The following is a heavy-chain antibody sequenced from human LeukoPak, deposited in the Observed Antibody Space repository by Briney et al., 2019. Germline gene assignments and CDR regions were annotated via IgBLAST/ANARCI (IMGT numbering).Heavy chain of an antibody. CDR1: GGSISSGDYY. J-gene: IGHJ6*02. D-gene: IGHD3-3*01. CDR2: IYYSGST. V-gene: IGHV4-30-4*01. Sequence: SETLSLTCTVSGGSISSGDYYWSWIRQPPGKGLEWIGYIYYSGSTYYNPSLKSRVTISVDTSKNQFSLKLSSVTAADTAVYYCAGSYYDFWSGYPDYYYYYGMDVWGQGTTVTVSS. CDR3: AGSYYDFWSGYPDYYYYYGMDV.